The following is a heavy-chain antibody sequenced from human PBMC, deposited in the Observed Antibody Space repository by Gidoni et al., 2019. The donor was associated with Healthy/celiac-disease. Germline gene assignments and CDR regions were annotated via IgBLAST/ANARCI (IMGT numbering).Heavy chain of an antibody. V-gene: IGHV1-2*02. Sequence: QVQLVQSGAEVKKPGATVKVSCTASGNTFTGYYLHWVRQAPGQGLEWMGWINPNSGGTNYAQKFQGRVTMTRDTSISTAYMELSRLRSDDTAVYYCARDRWIAVAGSYYFDYWGQGTLVTVSS. D-gene: IGHD6-19*01. CDR3: ARDRWIAVAGSYYFDY. J-gene: IGHJ4*02. CDR1: GNTFTGYY. CDR2: INPNSGGT.